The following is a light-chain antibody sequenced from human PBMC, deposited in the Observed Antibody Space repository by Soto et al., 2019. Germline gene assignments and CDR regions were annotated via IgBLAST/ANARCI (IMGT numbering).Light chain of an antibody. J-gene: IGKJ1*01. Sequence: DIVLTQSPGTLPLSPGERATLSCRASRSVGSIYLAWYQQKTGQAHRLLIHVASTRAAGVPARFSGSGSGTELTLTISSLQSEDFAIYYCQQYNNWPRTFGQGTRWIS. CDR2: VAS. CDR1: RSVGSIY. CDR3: QQYNNWPRT. V-gene: IGKV3-15*01.